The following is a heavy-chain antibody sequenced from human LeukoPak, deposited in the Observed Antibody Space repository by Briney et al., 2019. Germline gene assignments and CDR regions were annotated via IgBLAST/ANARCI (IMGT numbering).Heavy chain of an antibody. CDR1: GFTFSSYA. J-gene: IGHJ3*02. V-gene: IGHV3-30-3*01. CDR2: ISYDGSNK. Sequence: GRSLRLSCAASGFTFSSYAMHWVRQAPGKGLEWVAVISYDGSNKYYADSVKGRFTISRDNSKNTLYLQMNSLRAEDTAVYYCARASGSYSNDAFDIWGQGTMVTVSS. CDR3: ARASGSYSNDAFDI. D-gene: IGHD1-26*01.